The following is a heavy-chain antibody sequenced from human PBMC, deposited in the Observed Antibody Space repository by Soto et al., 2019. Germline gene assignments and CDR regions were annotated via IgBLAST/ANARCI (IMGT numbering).Heavy chain of an antibody. Sequence: ASVKVSCKVSGYTLTELSMHWVRQAPGKGLEWMGGFDPEDGETIYAQKFQGRVTMTEDTSTDTAYMELSSLRSEDTAVYYCASRGIFGVVIHFDYWGQGTLVTVSS. J-gene: IGHJ4*02. CDR1: GYTLTELS. CDR3: ASRGIFGVVIHFDY. V-gene: IGHV1-24*01. CDR2: FDPEDGET. D-gene: IGHD3-3*01.